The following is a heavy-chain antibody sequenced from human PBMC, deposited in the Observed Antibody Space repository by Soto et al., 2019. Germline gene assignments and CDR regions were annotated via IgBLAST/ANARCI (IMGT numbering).Heavy chain of an antibody. CDR3: ARSLKYCSGGSCYSNNYYYYGMDV. V-gene: IGHV4-34*01. CDR2: INHSGST. Sequence: ASETLSLTCAVYGGSFSGYYWSWIRQPPGKGLEWIGEINHSGSTNYNPSLKSRVTISVDTSKNQFSLKLSSVTAADTAVYYCARSLKYCSGGSCYSNNYYYYGMDVWGQGTTVTVSS. D-gene: IGHD2-15*01. J-gene: IGHJ6*02. CDR1: GGSFSGYY.